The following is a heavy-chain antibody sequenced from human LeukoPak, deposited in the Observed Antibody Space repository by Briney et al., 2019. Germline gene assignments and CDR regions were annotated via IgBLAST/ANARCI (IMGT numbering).Heavy chain of an antibody. D-gene: IGHD4-11*01. CDR1: GFTFSSYA. CDR2: ISYDGSNK. Sequence: PGGSLRLSCAASGFTFSSYAMHWVRQAPGKGLEWVAVISYDGSNKYYADSVKGRFTISRDNSKNTLYLQMNSLRAEDTAVYYCATSIAMTTVTTGGGFDYWGQGTLVTVSS. CDR3: ATSIAMTTVTTGGGFDY. V-gene: IGHV3-30-3*01. J-gene: IGHJ4*02.